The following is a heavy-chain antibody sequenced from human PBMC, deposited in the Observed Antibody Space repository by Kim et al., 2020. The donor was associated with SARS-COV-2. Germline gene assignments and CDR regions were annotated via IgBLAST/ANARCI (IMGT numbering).Heavy chain of an antibody. V-gene: IGHV3-15*01. J-gene: IGHJ6*01. Sequence: GGSLRLSCAASQFTFNYAWMSWVRQAPGKGLEWVGRIKSKADGGTTDYAAPVKGRFSISRDESENTLYLQMDSLKSEDTAIYFCVTGGYTDYYYGLDVWG. CDR3: VTGGYTDYYYGLDV. D-gene: IGHD2-2*02. CDR1: QFTFNYAW. CDR2: IKSKADGGTT.